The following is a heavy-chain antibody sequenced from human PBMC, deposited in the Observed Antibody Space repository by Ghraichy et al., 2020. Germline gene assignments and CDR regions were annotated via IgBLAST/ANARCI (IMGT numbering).Heavy chain of an antibody. Sequence: ASVKVSCKASGYTFTGNYIHWVRQAPGQGLEWMGWINPNSGGTNFAQKFQGWVTMTRDTSIGTAYMELSRLRSDDTAVYYCARDFDYYGSTGFDYWGQGTLVTVSS. CDR1: GYTFTGNY. CDR2: INPNSGGT. V-gene: IGHV1-2*04. J-gene: IGHJ4*02. CDR3: ARDFDYYGSTGFDY. D-gene: IGHD3-22*01.